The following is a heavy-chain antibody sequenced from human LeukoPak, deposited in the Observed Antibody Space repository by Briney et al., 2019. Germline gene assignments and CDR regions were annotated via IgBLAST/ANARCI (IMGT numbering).Heavy chain of an antibody. CDR1: GGSISSYY. D-gene: IGHD6-19*01. V-gene: IGHV4-59*01. J-gene: IGHJ4*02. Sequence: SETLSLTCTVSGGSISSYYSSWIRQPPGKGLEWIGYIYYSGSTNYNPSLKSRVTISVDTSKNQFSLKLSSVTAADTAVYYCARVSRDSSGWGYYFDYWGQGTLVTVSS. CDR3: ARVSRDSSGWGYYFDY. CDR2: IYYSGST.